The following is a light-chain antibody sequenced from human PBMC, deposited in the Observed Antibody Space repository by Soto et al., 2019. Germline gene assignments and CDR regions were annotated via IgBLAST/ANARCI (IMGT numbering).Light chain of an antibody. CDR3: QQYENLPT. CDR2: DAS. V-gene: IGKV1-33*01. CDR1: QGISSY. J-gene: IGKJ5*01. Sequence: DIQMTQSPSSLSASVADRVTITCRVSQGISSYLNWYRQKPGRAPKLLIYDASNLEAGVPSRFRGSGSGTDFTFTISRLQPEDIATYYCQQYENLPTFGQGTRLEI.